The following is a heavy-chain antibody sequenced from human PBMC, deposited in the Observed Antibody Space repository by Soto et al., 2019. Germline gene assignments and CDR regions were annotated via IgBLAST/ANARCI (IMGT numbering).Heavy chain of an antibody. CDR3: ARTTVTTAFDY. V-gene: IGHV4-61*01. Sequence: SETLSHTYTVSDGYVRSGSYYWRWNRQPPGKGLEWIGYIYYSGSTNYNPSLKSRVTISVDTSKNQFSLKLSSVTAADTAVYYCARTTVTTAFDYWGQGTLVTVSS. D-gene: IGHD4-17*01. CDR2: IYYSGST. J-gene: IGHJ4*02. CDR1: DGYVRSGSYY.